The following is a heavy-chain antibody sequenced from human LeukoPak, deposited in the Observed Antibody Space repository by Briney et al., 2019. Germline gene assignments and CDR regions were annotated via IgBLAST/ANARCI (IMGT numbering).Heavy chain of an antibody. D-gene: IGHD1-26*01. J-gene: IGHJ4*02. CDR1: GFTFSSYA. V-gene: IGHV3-30-3*01. Sequence: GGSLRLSCAASGFTFSSYAMHWVRQAPGKGLEWVAVISYDGSNKYYADSVKGRFTISRDNSKNTLYLQMNSLRAEDTAVYYCAKAEAGATAYWGQGTLVTVSS. CDR3: AKAEAGATAY. CDR2: ISYDGSNK.